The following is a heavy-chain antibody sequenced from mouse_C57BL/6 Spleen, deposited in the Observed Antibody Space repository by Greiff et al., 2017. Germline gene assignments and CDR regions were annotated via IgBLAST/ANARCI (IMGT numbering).Heavy chain of an antibody. V-gene: IGHV6-3*01. D-gene: IGHD6-1*01. CDR3: TGEDAGEAYYYAMDY. CDR1: GFTFSNYW. J-gene: IGHJ4*01. CDR2: IRLKSDNYAT. Sequence: EVRVEESGGGLVQPGGSMKLSCVASGFTFSNYWMNWVRQSPEKGLEWVAQIRLKSDNYATHYAESVKGRFTISRDDSKSSVYLQMNNLRAEDTGIYYCTGEDAGEAYYYAMDYWGQGTSVTVSS.